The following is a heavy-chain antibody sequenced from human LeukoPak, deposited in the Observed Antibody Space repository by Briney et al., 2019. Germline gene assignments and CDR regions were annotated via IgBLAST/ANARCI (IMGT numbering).Heavy chain of an antibody. CDR3: VVIVATPTPRED. CDR1: GYTFTGYY. Sequence: ASVKVSCKASGYTFTGYYMHWVRQAPGQGLEWMGWINPNSGGTNYAQKFQGRVTMTRDTSISTAYMELSRLRSDDTAVYYYVVIVATPTPREDWGQGTLVTVSS. V-gene: IGHV1-2*02. D-gene: IGHD5-12*01. J-gene: IGHJ4*02. CDR2: INPNSGGT.